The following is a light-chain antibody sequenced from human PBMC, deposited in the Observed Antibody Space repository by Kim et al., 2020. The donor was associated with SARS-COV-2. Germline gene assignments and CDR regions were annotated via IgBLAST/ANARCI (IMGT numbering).Light chain of an antibody. CDR1: TGDVTSGHF. V-gene: IGLV7-46*01. CDR3: LLYYSGPRV. CDR2: DVS. Sequence: PGGTGTLTCASSTGDVTSGHFPYWFQQKPGQAPTTLIYDVSNKHSWTPARFSGSLLGGKAALTLSGAQPEDEAEYYCLLYYSGPRVFGGGTKLTVL. J-gene: IGLJ3*02.